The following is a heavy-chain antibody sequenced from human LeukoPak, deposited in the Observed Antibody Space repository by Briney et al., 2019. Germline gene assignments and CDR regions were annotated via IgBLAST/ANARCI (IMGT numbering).Heavy chain of an antibody. CDR3: ARDLVTVTKGFDI. V-gene: IGHV4-59*11. CDR1: ADSFSSHY. J-gene: IGHJ3*02. D-gene: IGHD4-17*01. CDR2: ISYIGNT. Sequence: PSETLSLTCAVSADSFSSHYRTWIRQSPGKGLEWIGYISYIGNTNYNPSLKSRVTISIDTSKNQFSLKLRSVTAADTAVYYCARDLVTVTKGFDIWGQGTMVSVSS.